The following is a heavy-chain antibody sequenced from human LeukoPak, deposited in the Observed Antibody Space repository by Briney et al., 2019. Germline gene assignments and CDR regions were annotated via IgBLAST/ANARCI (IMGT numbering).Heavy chain of an antibody. J-gene: IGHJ4*02. V-gene: IGHV1-69*06. CDR1: GGTFSSYA. CDR3: ARGGLHLGELSSVPGKFLDY. Sequence: SVKVSCKASGGTFSSYAISWVRQAPGQGLEWMGGIIPIFATTNYAQKFQGRVAITADKSTSTAYMELSRLRSEDTAVYYCARGGLHLGELSSVPGKFLDYWGQGTLVTVSS. CDR2: IIPIFATT. D-gene: IGHD3-16*02.